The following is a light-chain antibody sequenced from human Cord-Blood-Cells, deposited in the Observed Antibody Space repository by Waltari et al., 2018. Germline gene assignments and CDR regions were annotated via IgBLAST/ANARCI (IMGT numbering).Light chain of an antibody. Sequence: SALTQPASVSGSPGQSITISCTGTSSDAGGYNYVSWYPQHPGKAPKLRIYDASNRPSGVSNRFSGPKSGNTASLTISGLQAEDEADYYCSSYTSSSTVVFGGGTKLTVL. CDR2: DAS. J-gene: IGLJ2*01. CDR3: SSYTSSSTVV. V-gene: IGLV2-14*01. CDR1: SSDAGGYNY.